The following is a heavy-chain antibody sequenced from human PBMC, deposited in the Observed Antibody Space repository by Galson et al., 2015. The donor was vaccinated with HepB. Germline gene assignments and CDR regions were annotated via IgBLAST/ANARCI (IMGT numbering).Heavy chain of an antibody. J-gene: IGHJ6*02. V-gene: IGHV3-30-3*01. Sequence: SLRLSCAASGFTFSSYAMHWVRQAPGKGLEWVAVISYDGSNKYYADSVKGRFTISRDNSKNTLYLQMNSLRAEDTAVYYCARERDGYNRPAYYGMDVWGQGTTVTVSS. D-gene: IGHD5-24*01. CDR1: GFTFSSYA. CDR2: ISYDGSNK. CDR3: ARERDGYNRPAYYGMDV.